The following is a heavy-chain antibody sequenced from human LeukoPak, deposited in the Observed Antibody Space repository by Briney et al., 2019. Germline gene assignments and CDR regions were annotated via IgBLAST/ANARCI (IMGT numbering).Heavy chain of an antibody. D-gene: IGHD6-19*01. CDR3: ARESETSGWYDY. Sequence: GSLTLSCTAPGFIFNNYAIHWVRQAPGKGLEWVSLISEDGGSTFYADSVRGRFTISRNNTRKSLPLQMNSLTSDDTALYYCARESETSGWYDYSGQGSLGSVSS. CDR2: ISEDGGST. CDR1: GFIFNNYA. V-gene: IGHV3-43*02. J-gene: IGHJ4*02.